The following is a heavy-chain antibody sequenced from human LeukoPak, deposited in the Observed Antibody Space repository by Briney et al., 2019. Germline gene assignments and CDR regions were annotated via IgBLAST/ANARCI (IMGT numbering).Heavy chain of an antibody. CDR2: IKQDGSEK. J-gene: IGHJ5*02. Sequence: PGGSLRLSCAASGFTFSSYWMSWVRQAPGEGLEWVANIKQDGSEKYYVDSVKGRFTISRDNAKNSLYLQMNSLRAEDTAVYYCARHPDYYGSGSPSFDPWGQGTLVTVSS. CDR1: GFTFSSYW. D-gene: IGHD3-10*01. CDR3: ARHPDYYGSGSPSFDP. V-gene: IGHV3-7*01.